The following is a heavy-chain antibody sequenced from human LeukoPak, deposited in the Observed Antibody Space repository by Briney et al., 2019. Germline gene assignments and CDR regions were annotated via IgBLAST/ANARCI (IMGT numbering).Heavy chain of an antibody. V-gene: IGHV4-34*01. J-gene: IGHJ4*02. CDR1: GGSFSGYY. CDR2: INHSGST. Sequence: SETLSLTCAVYGGSFSGYYWSWIRQPPGKGLEWIGEINHSGSTNYNPSLKSRVTISVDTSKNQFSLKPSSVTAADTAVYYCARDTEMATITGRFFDYWGQGTLVTVSS. CDR3: ARDTEMATITGRFFDY. D-gene: IGHD5-24*01.